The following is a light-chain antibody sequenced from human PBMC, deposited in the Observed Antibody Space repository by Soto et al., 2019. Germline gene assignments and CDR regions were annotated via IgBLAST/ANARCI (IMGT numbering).Light chain of an antibody. J-gene: IGKJ1*01. CDR3: QHYNSYSEA. CDR1: QTISSW. CDR2: KAS. V-gene: IGKV1-5*03. Sequence: EIQMTQSPSTLSGSVGDRFTITCLASQTISSWLAWYQQKPGKAPKLLIYKASTLKSGVPSGFSGSGSGTEFTLTISSLQPDDFATYYCQHYNSYSEAVGQGTKVEIK.